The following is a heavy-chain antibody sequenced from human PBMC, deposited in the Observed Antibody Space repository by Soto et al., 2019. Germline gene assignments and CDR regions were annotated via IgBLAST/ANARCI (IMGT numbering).Heavy chain of an antibody. Sequence: GVSLRLSCAASGFTFSSYAMSWVRQAPGKGLEWVSAISGSGGSTYYADSVKGRFTISRDNSKNTLYLQMNSLRAEDTAVYYCAKDEVVVVPAARDTYYFDYWGQGTLVTVSS. J-gene: IGHJ4*02. D-gene: IGHD2-2*01. CDR1: GFTFSSYA. CDR3: AKDEVVVVPAARDTYYFDY. V-gene: IGHV3-23*01. CDR2: ISGSGGST.